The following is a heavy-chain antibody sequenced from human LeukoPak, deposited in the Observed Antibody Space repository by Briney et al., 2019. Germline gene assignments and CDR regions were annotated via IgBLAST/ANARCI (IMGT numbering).Heavy chain of an antibody. CDR3: ARGGLNFDAFDI. J-gene: IGHJ3*02. V-gene: IGHV3-21*01. Sequence: KPGGSLRLSCAASGFTFSSYSMNWVRQAPGKGLEWVSSIGSRSTYTYSADSVKGRFTISRDNAKNSLYLQMNSLRAGDTAVYYCARGGLNFDAFDIWGHGTMVTVSS. D-gene: IGHD1-7*01. CDR2: IGSRSTYT. CDR1: GFTFSSYS.